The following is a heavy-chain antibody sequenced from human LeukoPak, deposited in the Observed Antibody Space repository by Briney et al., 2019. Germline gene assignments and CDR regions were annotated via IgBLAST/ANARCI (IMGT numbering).Heavy chain of an antibody. D-gene: IGHD5-24*01. J-gene: IGHJ4*02. Sequence: SGGSLRLSCAASGFTFSNHAMHWVRQAPGKGLEWVAVISYDGNNGFYADSVKGRFAIPRDNSKNTLYLQMISLSAGGTAVYYCARAGGGGYNFFDYWGQGILVTVSS. CDR2: ISYDGNNG. CDR3: ARAGGGGYNFFDY. CDR1: GFTFSNHA. V-gene: IGHV3-30*09.